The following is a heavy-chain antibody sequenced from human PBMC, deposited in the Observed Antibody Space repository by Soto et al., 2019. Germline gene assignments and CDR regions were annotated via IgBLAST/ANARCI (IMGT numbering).Heavy chain of an antibody. Sequence: AGGSLRLSCAASGFTFSNAWMSWVRQAPGKGLEWVGRIKSKTDGGTTDYAAPVKGRFTISRDDSKNTLYLQMNSLKTEDTAVYYCTTDRFIVGAYYYYYYGMDVWGQGTTVTVSS. V-gene: IGHV3-15*01. CDR3: TTDRFIVGAYYYYYYGMDV. CDR1: GFTFSNAW. D-gene: IGHD1-26*01. CDR2: IKSKTDGGTT. J-gene: IGHJ6*02.